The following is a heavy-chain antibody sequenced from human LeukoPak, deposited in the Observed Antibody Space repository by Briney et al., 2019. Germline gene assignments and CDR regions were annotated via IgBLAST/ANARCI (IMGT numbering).Heavy chain of an antibody. V-gene: IGHV3-23*01. CDR3: ARDGYYDSSGYFGD. CDR2: INGSGDTT. J-gene: IGHJ4*02. D-gene: IGHD3-22*01. Sequence: GGSLRLSCAASGFTFTNYAISWVRQAPGKGLEWVSGINGSGDTTLYTDSVKGRFTISRDSSKNTLYLQMHSLRAEDTAVYYCARDGYYDSSGYFGDWGQGTLVTVSS. CDR1: GFTFTNYA.